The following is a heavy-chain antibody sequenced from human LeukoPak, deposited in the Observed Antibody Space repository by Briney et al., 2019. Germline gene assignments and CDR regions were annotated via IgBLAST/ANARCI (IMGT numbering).Heavy chain of an antibody. CDR2: ISADGGST. V-gene: IGHV3-43*02. CDR1: GLTFHDYA. Sequence: GGSLRLSCVASGLTFHDYAMHWVRQAPGKGLEWVSLISADGGSTFYADSVRGRFSISRNNSKNSLYLQMNSLRTEDTAMYYCAKESGKFDYWGQGTLVAVSS. J-gene: IGHJ4*02. CDR3: AKESGKFDY.